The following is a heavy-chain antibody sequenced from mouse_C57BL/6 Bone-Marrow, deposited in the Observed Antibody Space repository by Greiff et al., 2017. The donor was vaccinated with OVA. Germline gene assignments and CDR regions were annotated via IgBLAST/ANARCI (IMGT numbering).Heavy chain of an antibody. J-gene: IGHJ3*01. Sequence: DVKLVESGGGLVQPGESLKLSCESNEYEFPSHDMSWVRKTPEKRLELVAAINSDGGSTYYPDTMERRFIISRDNSKKTLYLQLSSLRSDDPALYYCARAGTGSLFAYWGHGTLVTVSA. D-gene: IGHD3-3*01. CDR3: ARAGTGSLFAY. CDR2: INSDGGST. V-gene: IGHV5-2*01. CDR1: EYEFPSHD.